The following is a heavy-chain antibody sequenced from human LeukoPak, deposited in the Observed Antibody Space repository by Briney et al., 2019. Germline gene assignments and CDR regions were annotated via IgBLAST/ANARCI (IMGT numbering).Heavy chain of an antibody. J-gene: IGHJ5*02. V-gene: IGHV3-23*01. CDR2: ISGSGGST. D-gene: IGHD5-18*01. Sequence: GGSLRLSXAASGFTFSSYAMSWVRQAPGKGLEWVSAISGSGGSTYYADSVKGRFTISRDNSKNTLYLQMNSLRAEDTAVYYCAKGNSYGFMYNWFDPWGQGTLVTVSS. CDR3: AKGNSYGFMYNWFDP. CDR1: GFTFSSYA.